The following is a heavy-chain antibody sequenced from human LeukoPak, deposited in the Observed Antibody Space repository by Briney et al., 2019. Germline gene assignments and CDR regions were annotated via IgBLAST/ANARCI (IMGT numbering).Heavy chain of an antibody. V-gene: IGHV1-24*01. CDR1: GYTLADLS. Sequence: ASVKVSCKISGYTLADLSMHWVRQAPGKGLEWLGRFDPEDGERIYARNFQGRFTMTEDTSADTAYMELYSLRSEDTAVYYCATGPIVMTVDYLHYWGQGTLVTVSS. D-gene: IGHD3-22*01. J-gene: IGHJ4*02. CDR3: ATGPIVMTVDYLHY. CDR2: FDPEDGER.